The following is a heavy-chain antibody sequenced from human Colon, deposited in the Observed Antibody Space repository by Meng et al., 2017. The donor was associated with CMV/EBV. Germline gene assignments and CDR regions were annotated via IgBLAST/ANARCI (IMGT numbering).Heavy chain of an antibody. CDR2: MNPPSLNA. V-gene: IGHV1-8*02. D-gene: IGHD2-2*01. Sequence: ASVTVSCKPSGYTFTNYDLNWVRQASGQGLEWMGWMNPPSLNADYADKFQSRVTLTRDSSTSTVYMELSGLTSDDTAVDYCARGRGHGRTTSRSGMDVWGQGTTVTVSS. J-gene: IGHJ6*02. CDR1: GYTFTNYD. CDR3: ARGRGHGRTTSRSGMDV.